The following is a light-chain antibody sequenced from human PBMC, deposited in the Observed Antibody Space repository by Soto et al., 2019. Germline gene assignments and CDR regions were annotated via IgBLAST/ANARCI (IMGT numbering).Light chain of an antibody. Sequence: QSVLTQPASVSGSPGQSITISCTGTSSDVGGYNYVSWYQQHPGKAPKLMTYDVSNRPSGVFNRFSGSKSGNTASLTISGLQAEDEADYYCSSYTSSSTVVFGGGTKLTVL. V-gene: IGLV2-14*01. CDR3: SSYTSSSTVV. CDR2: DVS. J-gene: IGLJ2*01. CDR1: SSDVGGYNY.